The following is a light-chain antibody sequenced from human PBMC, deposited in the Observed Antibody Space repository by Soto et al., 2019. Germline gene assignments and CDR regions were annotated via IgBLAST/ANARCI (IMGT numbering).Light chain of an antibody. Sequence: QSALTQPASVSGSPGQTVIISCTGTSSDIGGYNSVSWYQQHPGRAPKLILFDVSNRPSKIPDRFSGSKSDNTASLTISGLQAEDEADYYCSSYSTSSTLILFGGGTQVTVL. CDR3: SSYSTSSTLIL. CDR1: SSDIGGYNS. V-gene: IGLV2-14*03. J-gene: IGLJ2*01. CDR2: DVS.